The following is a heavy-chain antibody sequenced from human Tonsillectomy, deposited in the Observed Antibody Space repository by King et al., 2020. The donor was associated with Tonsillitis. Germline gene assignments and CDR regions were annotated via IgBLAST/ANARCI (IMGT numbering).Heavy chain of an antibody. CDR1: GFTFSSYA. J-gene: IGHJ4*02. Sequence: VQLVESGGGLVQPGGSLRLSCVASGFTFSSYALCCVRQAPGKGLEWVSALSGSGGRTYYVDSVKGRVTISGDNSKNTLYLQMNSLRAEDTAVYYCAKGGCSSTSCYYDCDYWGQGTLVTVSS. CDR3: AKGGCSSTSCYYDCDY. CDR2: LSGSGGRT. D-gene: IGHD2-2*01. V-gene: IGHV3-23*04.